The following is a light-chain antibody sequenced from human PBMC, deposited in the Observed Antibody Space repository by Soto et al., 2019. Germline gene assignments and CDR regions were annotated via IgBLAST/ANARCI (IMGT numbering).Light chain of an antibody. J-gene: IGKJ5*01. Sequence: EIVLTQSPGTLSLSPGERATLSCGASQSVSSSYLAWYQQKPGQTPRLLIYGASGRATGIPGRFSGSGSGTDFTLTISRLEPKDFAVYYCQQYGSSPPVTFGQGTRLEIK. CDR1: QSVSSSY. CDR2: GAS. CDR3: QQYGSSPPVT. V-gene: IGKV3-20*01.